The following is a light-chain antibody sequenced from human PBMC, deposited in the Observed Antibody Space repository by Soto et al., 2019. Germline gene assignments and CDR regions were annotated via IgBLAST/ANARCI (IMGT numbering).Light chain of an antibody. CDR3: QSYDGSLSGSV. Sequence: QSVLTQPPSVSGAPGQRVTISCTGSSSNIGAGYDVHWYQQLPGTAPKLLIYGNSNRPSGVPDRLSGSKSGTSASLAITGLQAEDEADYYCQSYDGSLSGSVFGTGTKLTVL. CDR2: GNS. V-gene: IGLV1-40*01. CDR1: SSNIGAGYD. J-gene: IGLJ1*01.